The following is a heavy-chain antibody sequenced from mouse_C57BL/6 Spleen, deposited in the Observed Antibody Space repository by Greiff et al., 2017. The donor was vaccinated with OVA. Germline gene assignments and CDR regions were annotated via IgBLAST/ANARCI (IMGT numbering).Heavy chain of an antibody. CDR2: ISSGGSYT. D-gene: IGHD2-5*01. CDR1: GFTFSSYG. J-gene: IGHJ1*03. CDR3: ARHPTIGTNWYFDV. V-gene: IGHV5-6*01. Sequence: EVMLVESGGDLVKPGGSLKLSCAASGFTFSSYGMSLVRQTPDKRLEWVSTISSGGSYTYYPYSVQGRFTISRDNAKNTLYLQMSSLKSEDTAMYYCARHPTIGTNWYFDVWGTGTTVTVSS.